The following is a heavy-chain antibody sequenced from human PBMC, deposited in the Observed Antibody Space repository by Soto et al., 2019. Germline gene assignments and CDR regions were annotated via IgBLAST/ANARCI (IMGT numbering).Heavy chain of an antibody. CDR2: ISSSSSDT. V-gene: IGHV3-11*05. CDR3: ARRRPTGYYNY. D-gene: IGHD3-9*01. Sequence: QVQLVESGGDLVNPGGSLRLSCAASGFPFSDYYMSWIRQAPGKGLEWVSSISSSSSDTNYAQSVKGRFTISRDNAKNSLHLQMNSLRAEDTAVYYCARRRPTGYYNYWGQGTLVTVSA. CDR1: GFPFSDYY. J-gene: IGHJ4*02.